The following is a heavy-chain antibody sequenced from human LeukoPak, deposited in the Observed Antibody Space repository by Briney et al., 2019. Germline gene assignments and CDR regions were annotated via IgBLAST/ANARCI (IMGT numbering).Heavy chain of an antibody. V-gene: IGHV3-53*01. J-gene: IGHJ3*02. D-gene: IGHD2-15*01. CDR3: ARPRLEYCSGGSCFDAFDI. CDR2: IYSNGAT. Sequence: GGSLRLSCAASGFIVTGDHMIWVRQAPGKGLEWVSIIYSNGATYYADSVKGRFTISRDNSKNTLFLQMNSLTAEDTAIYSCARPRLEYCSGGSCFDAFDIWGQGTMVTVSS. CDR1: GFIVTGDH.